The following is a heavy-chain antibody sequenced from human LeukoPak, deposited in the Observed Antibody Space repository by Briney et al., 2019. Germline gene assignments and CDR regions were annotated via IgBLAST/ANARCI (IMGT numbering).Heavy chain of an antibody. CDR1: GGSISSSSYY. V-gene: IGHV4-61*01. CDR2: IYYSGST. D-gene: IGHD3-3*01. CDR3: ARGDDFWSALPLLDY. J-gene: IGHJ4*02. Sequence: NPSETLSLTCTVSGGSISSSSYYWSWIRQPPGKGLEWIGYIYYSGSTNYNPSLKSRVTISVDTSKNQFSLKLSSVTAADTAVYYCARGDDFWSALPLLDYWGQGTLVTVSS.